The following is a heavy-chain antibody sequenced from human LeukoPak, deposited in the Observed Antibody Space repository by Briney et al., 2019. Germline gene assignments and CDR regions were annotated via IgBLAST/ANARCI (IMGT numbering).Heavy chain of an antibody. D-gene: IGHD3-10*01. Sequence: GWSLRLSCAASGFTFSSYWMSWVRQAPGKGLEWLANIKQDGSEQYYVDSVKGRFPISRDNAKTSLYLQMNSLRAEDTAVYYCARASGRFGVRYYYYGMDVWGQGTTVTVSS. J-gene: IGHJ6*02. CDR2: IKQDGSEQ. V-gene: IGHV3-7*05. CDR3: ARASGRFGVRYYYYGMDV. CDR1: GFTFSSYW.